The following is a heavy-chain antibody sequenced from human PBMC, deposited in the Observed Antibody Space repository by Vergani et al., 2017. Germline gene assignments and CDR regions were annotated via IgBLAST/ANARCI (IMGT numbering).Heavy chain of an antibody. V-gene: IGHV2-26*01. J-gene: IGHJ5*02. CDR3: AHRRLAAAGTRGGWFDP. CDR1: GFSLSNARMG. Sequence: QVTLKESGPVLVKPTETLTLTCTVSGFSLSNARMGVSWIRQPPGKALEWLAHIFSNDEKSYSTSLKSRLTISKDTSKNQVVLTMTNMDPVDTATYYCAHRRLAAAGTRGGWFDPWGQGTLVTVSS. CDR2: IFSNDEK. D-gene: IGHD6-13*01.